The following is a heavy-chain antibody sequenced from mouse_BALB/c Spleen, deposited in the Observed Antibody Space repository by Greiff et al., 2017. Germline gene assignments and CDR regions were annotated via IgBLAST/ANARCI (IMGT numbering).Heavy chain of an antibody. CDR3: ARSDYRYDYAMDY. CDR1: GYTFTSYW. J-gene: IGHJ4*01. CDR2: IYPGDGDT. D-gene: IGHD2-14*01. V-gene: IGHV1-87*01. Sequence: VQLQQSGAELARPGASVKLSCKASGYTFTSYWMQWVKQRPGQGLEWIGAIYPGDGDTRYTQKFKGKATLTADKSSSTAYMQLSSLASEDSAVYYCARSDYRYDYAMDYWGQGTSVTVSS.